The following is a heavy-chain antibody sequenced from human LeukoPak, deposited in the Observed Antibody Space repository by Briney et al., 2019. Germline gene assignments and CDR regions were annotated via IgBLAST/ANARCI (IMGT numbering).Heavy chain of an antibody. CDR2: INSNGGST. J-gene: IGHJ4*02. CDR3: VKDSILKIVVVPAATYFDY. Sequence: GRAVPLAFSASGLTFSSYAMDWVRPAPGRGREYVSAINSNGGSTYYADSVKGRFTISRDNSKHTLYLQMSSLRAEDTAVYYCVKDSILKIVVVPAATYFDYWGQGTLVTVSS. CDR1: GLTFSSYA. D-gene: IGHD2-2*01. V-gene: IGHV3-64D*06.